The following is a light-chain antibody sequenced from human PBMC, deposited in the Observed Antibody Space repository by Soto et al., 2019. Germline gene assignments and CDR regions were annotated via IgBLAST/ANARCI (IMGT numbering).Light chain of an antibody. V-gene: IGLV1-51*01. J-gene: IGLJ2*01. Sequence: QSVLTQPPSVSAAPGQRVTISCSGSSSNIGNNYVSWYQQLPGTAPKLLIYDNNQRPSGIPDRFSGSKSGTSATLGITGLQTGDEADYYCGSWDYRLSAGVFGGGTKLTVL. CDR3: GSWDYRLSAGV. CDR2: DNN. CDR1: SSNIGNNY.